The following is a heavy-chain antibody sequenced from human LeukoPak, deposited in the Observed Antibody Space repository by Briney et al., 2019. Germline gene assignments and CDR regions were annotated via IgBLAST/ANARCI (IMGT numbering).Heavy chain of an antibody. CDR2: IKEDGTKT. Sequence: GGSLRLSCAASGFSFSRYWMTWVRQAPGKGVEWWANIKEDGTKTYYVDSVKGRFTVSRDNAKNSLYLQMNSLTPEDTAVYFCARGEAFCDYWGQGALVTVSS. CDR1: GFSFSRYW. J-gene: IGHJ4*02. CDR3: ARGEAFCDY. V-gene: IGHV3-7*05.